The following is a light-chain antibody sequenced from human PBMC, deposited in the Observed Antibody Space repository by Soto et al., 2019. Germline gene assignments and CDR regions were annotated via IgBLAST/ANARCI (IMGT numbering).Light chain of an antibody. CDR3: QQYDHPPYT. CDR2: DAS. CDR1: QDIYKY. Sequence: DIQMTQSPSSLSPAVGDRVTFTCQASQDIYKYLNWYQQKPGKAPKLLLCDASNLEREVPSRFSGSRSGTDLSLTVDSLQPEHTDTYYCQQYDHPPYTFGQGTTLEIK. V-gene: IGKV1-33*01. J-gene: IGKJ2*01.